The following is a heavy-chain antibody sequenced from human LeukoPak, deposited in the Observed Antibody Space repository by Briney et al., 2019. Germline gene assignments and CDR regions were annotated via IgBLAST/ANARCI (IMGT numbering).Heavy chain of an antibody. CDR1: GFTVSSNY. Sequence: GGSLRLSCAASGFTVSSNYMSWVRQAPGKGLEWVSVIYSGGSTYYADSVKGRFTISRDNSKNTLYLQMNSLRAEDTAVYYCAKDPYDSSGHDQGAYWGQGTLVTVSS. D-gene: IGHD3-22*01. CDR3: AKDPYDSSGHDQGAY. J-gene: IGHJ4*02. V-gene: IGHV3-66*01. CDR2: IYSGGST.